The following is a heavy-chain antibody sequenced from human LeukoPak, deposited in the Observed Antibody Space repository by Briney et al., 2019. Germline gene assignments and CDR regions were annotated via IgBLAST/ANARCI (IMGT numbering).Heavy chain of an antibody. Sequence: GGSLRLSCATSGFIFHNYIMNWVRRAPGKGLEWVSGISGGGDGTYYADSIKGRFTVSRDNSKNTLYLQMDSLSAEDTAIYYCAKDGYGRSDYWGQGTLVSVSS. CDR2: ISGGGDGT. D-gene: IGHD5-18*01. J-gene: IGHJ4*02. V-gene: IGHV3-23*01. CDR1: GFIFHNYI. CDR3: AKDGYGRSDY.